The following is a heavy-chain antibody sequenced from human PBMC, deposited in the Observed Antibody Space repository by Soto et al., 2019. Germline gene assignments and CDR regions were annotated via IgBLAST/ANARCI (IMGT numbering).Heavy chain of an antibody. J-gene: IGHJ3*02. CDR2: IIPIFGTA. D-gene: IGHD6-13*01. CDR1: GGTFSSYA. Sequence: ASVKVSCKASGGTFSSYAISWVRQAPGQGLEWMGGIIPIFGTANYAQKFQGRVTITADESTSTAYMELSSLRSEDTAVYYCASRGSAYSSSWYNGERAFDIWGQGTMVTVSS. CDR3: ASRGSAYSSSWYNGERAFDI. V-gene: IGHV1-69*13.